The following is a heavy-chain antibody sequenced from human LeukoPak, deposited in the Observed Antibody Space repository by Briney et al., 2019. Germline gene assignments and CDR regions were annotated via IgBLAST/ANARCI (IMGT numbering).Heavy chain of an antibody. CDR2: IYYSGST. Sequence: SETLSLTCTVSGGSISSGDYYWSWIRQPPGKGLEWIGYIYYSGSTYYNPSLKSRVTISVDTSKNQFSLKLSSVTTADTAVYYCASSGYYLNWLDPWGQGTLDTVSS. CDR1: GGSISSGDYY. D-gene: IGHD3-22*01. V-gene: IGHV4-30-4*01. CDR3: ASSGYYLNWLDP. J-gene: IGHJ5*02.